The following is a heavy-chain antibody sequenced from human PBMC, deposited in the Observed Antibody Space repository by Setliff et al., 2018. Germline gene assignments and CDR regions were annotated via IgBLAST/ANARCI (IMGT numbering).Heavy chain of an antibody. CDR2: ISHSGST. Sequence: PSETLSLTCAVSGGSISSYYWGWIRQPPGRGLEWIGIISHSGSTDYNPSLKSRVTMSVDTSRNQISLNLTSVTAADTAMYYCARERTIFGILVISGWFDPWGQGTVVTVSS. V-gene: IGHV4-59*12. D-gene: IGHD3-3*01. CDR1: GGSISSYY. J-gene: IGHJ5*02. CDR3: ARERTIFGILVISGWFDP.